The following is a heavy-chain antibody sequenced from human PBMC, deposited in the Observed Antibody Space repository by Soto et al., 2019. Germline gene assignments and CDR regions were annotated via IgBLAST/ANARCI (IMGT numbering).Heavy chain of an antibody. CDR3: AKEAPYSSSWTPNFDY. V-gene: IGHV3-30*18. CDR2: ISYDGSYK. CDR1: GFTFSSYG. Sequence: QVQLVESGGGVVQPGRSLRLSCAASGFTFSSYGMHWVRQAPGKGLEWVAVISYDGSYKYYADSVKGRFTISRDNSKNTLYLQMNSLRAEDTAVYYCAKEAPYSSSWTPNFDYWGQGTLVTVSS. D-gene: IGHD6-13*01. J-gene: IGHJ4*02.